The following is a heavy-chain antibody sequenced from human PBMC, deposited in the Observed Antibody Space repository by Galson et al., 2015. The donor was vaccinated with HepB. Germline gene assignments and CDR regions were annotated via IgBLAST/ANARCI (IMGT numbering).Heavy chain of an antibody. V-gene: IGHV1-18*04. D-gene: IGHD6-13*01. CDR2: ISAYNGNT. Sequence: SVKVSCKASGYTFTSYGISWVRQAPGQGLEWMGWISAYNGNTNYAQKFQGRVTMTRDTSTSTVYMELSSLRSEDTAMYYCARISSWYGADADYWGQGTLVTVSS. CDR3: ARISSWYGADADY. J-gene: IGHJ4*02. CDR1: GYTFTSYG.